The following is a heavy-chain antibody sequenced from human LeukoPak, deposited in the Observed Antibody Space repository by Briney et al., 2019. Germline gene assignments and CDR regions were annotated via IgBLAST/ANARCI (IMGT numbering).Heavy chain of an antibody. CDR3: ARAGNYYYGMDV. CDR2: IIPIFGTA. D-gene: IGHD1-26*01. CDR1: GGTFSSYA. Sequence: GASVKVSCKASGGTFSSYAISWVRQAPGQGLELMGGIIPIFGTANYAQKFQGRGRITADESTSTAYMELSSLRSEDTAVYYCARAGNYYYGMDVWGKGATVTVSS. J-gene: IGHJ6*04. V-gene: IGHV1-69*13.